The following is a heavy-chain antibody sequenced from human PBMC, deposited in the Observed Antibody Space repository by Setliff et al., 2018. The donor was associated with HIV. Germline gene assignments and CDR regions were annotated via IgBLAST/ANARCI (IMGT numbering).Heavy chain of an antibody. J-gene: IGHJ3*02. V-gene: IGHV1-69*10. CDR3: ARGATYYYDSSGYYSLLADAFDI. D-gene: IGHD3-22*01. CDR2: IIPILGIK. CDR1: GYTFTDRF. Sequence: ASVKVSCKASGYTFTDRFITWFQQAPGKGLEWMGGIIPILGIKKYAQKFQGRVTITADKSTSTAYMELSSLRSEDTAVYYCARGATYYYDSSGYYSLLADAFDIWGQGTMVTVSS.